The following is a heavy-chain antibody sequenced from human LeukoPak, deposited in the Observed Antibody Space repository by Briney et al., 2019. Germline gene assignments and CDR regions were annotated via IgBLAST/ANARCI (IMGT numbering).Heavy chain of an antibody. V-gene: IGHV3-74*01. J-gene: IGHJ3*02. CDR1: GFTFSTYT. CDR3: ARPETQYSSGLDGFDI. CDR2: INSDGSRT. Sequence: GGSLRLSCAASGFTFSTYTMNWVRQAPGKGLVWVSRINSDGSRTTYADSVKGRFTISRDNAKNTLYLQMNSLRTEDTAVYYCARPETQYSSGLDGFDIWGQGTMVTVSS. D-gene: IGHD6-19*01.